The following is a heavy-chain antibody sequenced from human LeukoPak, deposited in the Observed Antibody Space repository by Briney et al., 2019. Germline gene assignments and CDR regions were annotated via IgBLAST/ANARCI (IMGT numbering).Heavy chain of an antibody. D-gene: IGHD5-12*01. CDR1: GYTFISYG. CDR3: ARDPTLTIVATIYQARSGWPPDY. J-gene: IGHJ4*02. V-gene: IGHV1-18*01. CDR2: ISVHNGNT. Sequence: ASVKVSCKASGYTFISYGISWVRQAPGQGLEWMGWISVHNGNTNYAQKLQGRVTMTTDTSTSTAYMELRSLRSDDTAVYYCARDPTLTIVATIYQARSGWPPDYWGQGTLVTVSS.